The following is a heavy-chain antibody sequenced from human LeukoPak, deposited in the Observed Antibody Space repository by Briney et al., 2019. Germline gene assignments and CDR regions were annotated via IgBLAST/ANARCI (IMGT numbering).Heavy chain of an antibody. CDR1: GGSISSSSYY. J-gene: IGHJ5*02. Sequence: SETLSLTCTVSGGSISSSSYYWGWIRQPPGKGLEWIGSIYYSGSTYYNPSLKSRVTISVDTSKNQFSLKLSSVTAADTAVYYCARGGYYYDSSGYYPGYNWFDPWGQGTLVTVSS. CDR3: ARGGYYYDSSGYYPGYNWFDP. V-gene: IGHV4-39*07. CDR2: IYYSGST. D-gene: IGHD3-22*01.